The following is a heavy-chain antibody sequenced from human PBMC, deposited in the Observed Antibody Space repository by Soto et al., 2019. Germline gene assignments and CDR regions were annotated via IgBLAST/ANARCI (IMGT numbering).Heavy chain of an antibody. J-gene: IGHJ4*02. Sequence: EVQLVESGGGLVQPGGSLRLSCAASGFTFSGYWMSWVRQAPGKGLEWVANIKQAGSEKYYVDSVNGRFIISRDDAKNSLFLQVNSLRVEDTAVYYCAREKRANGYFDYWGQGTLVTVSS. V-gene: IGHV3-7*01. CDR2: IKQAGSEK. CDR1: GFTFSGYW. CDR3: AREKRANGYFDY. D-gene: IGHD6-25*01.